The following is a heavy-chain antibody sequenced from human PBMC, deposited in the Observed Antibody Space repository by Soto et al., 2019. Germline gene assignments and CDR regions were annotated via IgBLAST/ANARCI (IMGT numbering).Heavy chain of an antibody. Sequence: QVQLVQSGAEVKKAGASVKVSCKASGYTFTTYGISWVRQAPGQGLEWMGWISAYNGNTNSAQKMQGRVTMTTDASTSTAYRELRDLRSDDTAIYYCARDLIAVRPGWFDPWGQGTLVTVSS. D-gene: IGHD6-6*01. V-gene: IGHV1-18*01. CDR3: ARDLIAVRPGWFDP. CDR2: ISAYNGNT. CDR1: GYTFTTYG. J-gene: IGHJ5*02.